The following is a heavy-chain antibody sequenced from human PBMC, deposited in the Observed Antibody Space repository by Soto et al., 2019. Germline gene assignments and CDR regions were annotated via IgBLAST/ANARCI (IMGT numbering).Heavy chain of an antibody. Sequence: GGSLRLSCAASGFTFSNAWMSWVRQAPGKGLEWVGRIKSKTDGGTTDYAAPVKGRFTISRDDSKNTLYLQMNSLKTEDTAVYYCTTDVGEQLVPGDYWGQGTLVTVSS. CDR2: IKSKTDGGTT. J-gene: IGHJ4*02. CDR3: TTDVGEQLVPGDY. CDR1: GFTFSNAW. D-gene: IGHD6-6*01. V-gene: IGHV3-15*01.